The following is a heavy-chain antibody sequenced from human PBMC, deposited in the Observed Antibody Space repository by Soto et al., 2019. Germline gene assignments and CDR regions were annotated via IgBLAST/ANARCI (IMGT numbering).Heavy chain of an antibody. CDR3: ARVGIAARPHYDY. V-gene: IGHV4-30-4*01. D-gene: IGHD6-6*01. Sequence: SETLSLTCTVSGGSISSGYYYWSWIRQPPGKGLEWIGYIYYSGSTYYNPSLKSRVTISVDTSKNQFSLKLSSVTAADTAVYYCARVGIAARPHYDYWGQGTLVTVS. CDR1: GGSISSGYYY. CDR2: IYYSGST. J-gene: IGHJ4*02.